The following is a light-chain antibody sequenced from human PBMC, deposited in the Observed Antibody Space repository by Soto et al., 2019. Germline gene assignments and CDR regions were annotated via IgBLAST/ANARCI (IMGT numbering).Light chain of an antibody. Sequence: EIVLTQSPGILSLSPGERATLACRASQSISSNYLAWYQQKPGQAPRLLIYGTSSRATGIPDRFSGSGSGTDFTLTISRLELEDFAVYYCQFFGSSRYTFGQGTKLEIK. J-gene: IGKJ2*01. CDR1: QSISSNY. CDR3: QFFGSSRYT. V-gene: IGKV3-20*01. CDR2: GTS.